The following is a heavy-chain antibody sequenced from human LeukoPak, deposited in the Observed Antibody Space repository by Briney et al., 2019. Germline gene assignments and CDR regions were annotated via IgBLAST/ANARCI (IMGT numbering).Heavy chain of an antibody. D-gene: IGHD2-2*01. CDR3: GRGRPATYFDY. CDR2: INTNSGNP. Sequence: ASVKVSCKASGYTFTDYYMHWVQQAPGKGLEWMGWINTNSGNPTYAQGVTGRFVFSLDTSVSTAYLQISSLKAEDTAVYYCGRGRPATYFDYWGQGTLVTVSS. V-gene: IGHV7-4-1*02. J-gene: IGHJ4*02. CDR1: GYTFTDYY.